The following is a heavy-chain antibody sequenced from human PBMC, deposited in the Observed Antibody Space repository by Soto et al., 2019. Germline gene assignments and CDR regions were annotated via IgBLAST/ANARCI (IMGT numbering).Heavy chain of an antibody. V-gene: IGHV1-2*02. CDR3: ASAGKIIKFRAVIWWDYYYYGMDV. CDR1: GYTFTGYY. Sequence: ASVKVSCKASGYTFTGYYMHWVRHAPGQGIEWMGWINPNSGGTNYAQKFQGRVTMTRDTTNITAYMELSRLRSDDTAVYYCASAGKIIKFRAVIWWDYYYYGMDVWGQGTTVTVSS. CDR2: INPNSGGT. J-gene: IGHJ6*02. D-gene: IGHD3-10*01.